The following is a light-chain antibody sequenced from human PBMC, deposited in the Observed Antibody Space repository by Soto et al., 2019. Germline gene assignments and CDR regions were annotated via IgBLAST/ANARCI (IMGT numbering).Light chain of an antibody. CDR1: QSVGSN. Sequence: EIVMTQSPATLSVSPGDRATLSCRASQSVGSNLAWYQQKAGQAPRLLIYDVSTRATGVPVRFGGSGSGTELTITISSLQSEDFAVYSCQQYNNWPPWITFGQGTRLEIK. J-gene: IGKJ5*01. V-gene: IGKV3-15*01. CDR2: DVS. CDR3: QQYNNWPPWIT.